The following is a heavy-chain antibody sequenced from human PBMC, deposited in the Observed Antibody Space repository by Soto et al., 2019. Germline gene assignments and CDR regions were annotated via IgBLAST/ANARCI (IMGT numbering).Heavy chain of an antibody. V-gene: IGHV1-18*01. CDR3: ARGGYYDSSGARNYHYYGMDV. CDR1: GYSFSSYG. CDR2: ISPYNDET. D-gene: IGHD3-22*01. J-gene: IGHJ6*02. Sequence: QAQLVQSGAEVKKPGASVKVSCKASGYSFSSYGITWVRQAPGQGLEWLGRISPYNDETNYAQRIHGKGTTATDSSTRTAYMDIRGLRSDDTAIYYCARGGYYDSSGARNYHYYGMDVWGQGTTVTVSS.